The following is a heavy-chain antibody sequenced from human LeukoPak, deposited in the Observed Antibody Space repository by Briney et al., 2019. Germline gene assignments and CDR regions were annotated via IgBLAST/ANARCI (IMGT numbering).Heavy chain of an antibody. Sequence: GGSLRLSCAASGFTFSSYWMSWVRQAPGKGLEWVANIKQDGSAKYYVDSVKGRFTISRDNAKNSLYLQMNSLRAEDTAVYYCARVSPSPYDFWSGYPIFDYWGQGTLVTVSS. V-gene: IGHV3-7*01. J-gene: IGHJ4*02. CDR3: ARVSPSPYDFWSGYPIFDY. D-gene: IGHD3-3*01. CDR1: GFTFSSYW. CDR2: IKQDGSAK.